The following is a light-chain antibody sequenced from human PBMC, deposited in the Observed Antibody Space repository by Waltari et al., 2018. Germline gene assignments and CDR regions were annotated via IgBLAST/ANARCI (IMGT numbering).Light chain of an antibody. V-gene: IGLV4-69*01. Sequence: QLVLTQSPSASASLGASVKVTCTLSSGPTSYAIAWHQQQPEKGPRDLMKINSDGSHSKGDGIPDRFSGSSSGAERYLTISSLQSEDDADYYCQTWDTGILVFGGGTKLTVL. CDR2: INSDGSH. CDR3: QTWDTGILV. J-gene: IGLJ3*02. CDR1: SGPTSYA.